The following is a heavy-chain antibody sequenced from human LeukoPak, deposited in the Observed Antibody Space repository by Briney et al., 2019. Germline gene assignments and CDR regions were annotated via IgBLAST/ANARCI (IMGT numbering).Heavy chain of an antibody. CDR1: GYTFTSYG. D-gene: IGHD1-26*01. CDR3: ARAGYSGSYHGRLFDY. CDR2: ISAYNGNT. V-gene: IGHV1-18*01. Sequence: ASVKVSCKASGYTFTSYGISWVRQAPGQGLEWMGWISAYNGNTNYAQKLQGRVTMTTDTSTSTAYMELRSLRSDDTAVYYCARAGYSGSYHGRLFDYWGQGTLVTVSS. J-gene: IGHJ4*02.